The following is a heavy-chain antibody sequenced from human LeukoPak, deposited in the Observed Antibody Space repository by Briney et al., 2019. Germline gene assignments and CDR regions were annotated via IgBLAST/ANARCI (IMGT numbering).Heavy chain of an antibody. CDR2: ISYGGSNK. J-gene: IGHJ4*02. CDR1: GFTFSSYG. CDR3: AKDTFDY. V-gene: IGHV3-30*18. Sequence: GGSLRLSCAASGFTFSSYGMHWVRQAPGKGLEWVAVISYGGSNKYYADSVKGRFTISRDNSKNTLYLQMNSLGAEDTAVYYCAKDTFDYWGQGTLVTVSS.